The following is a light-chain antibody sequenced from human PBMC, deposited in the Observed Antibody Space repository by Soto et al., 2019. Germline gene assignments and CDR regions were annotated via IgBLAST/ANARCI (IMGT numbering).Light chain of an antibody. J-gene: IGKJ4*01. Sequence: EIVLTQSPGTLSLSPGERATLSCRASQSVSNNYLAWYQQKPGQAPRLLIYGASSRATGIPDRFSGSGSGTDFTLTISRLEPEDFAVYYCQQYRSSPLTFGGGTKVDIK. V-gene: IGKV3-20*01. CDR3: QQYRSSPLT. CDR1: QSVSNNY. CDR2: GAS.